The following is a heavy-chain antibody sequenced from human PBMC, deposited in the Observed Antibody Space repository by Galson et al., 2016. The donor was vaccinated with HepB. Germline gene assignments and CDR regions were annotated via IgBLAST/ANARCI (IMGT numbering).Heavy chain of an antibody. J-gene: IGHJ2*01. D-gene: IGHD4-17*01. CDR3: AHTGPPRTDDDYRPWSFDL. CDR2: VYWDDHK. CDR1: GFSPSTRGVG. Sequence: PALVKPTQTLTLTCTFSGFSPSTRGVGVGWIRQPPGKALEWFALVYWDDHKRYSPSLQSRLTITKDTSKNQVVLTMTNMDPVDTATYYCAHTGPPRTDDDYRPWSFDLWGRGTLVTVSS. V-gene: IGHV2-5*02.